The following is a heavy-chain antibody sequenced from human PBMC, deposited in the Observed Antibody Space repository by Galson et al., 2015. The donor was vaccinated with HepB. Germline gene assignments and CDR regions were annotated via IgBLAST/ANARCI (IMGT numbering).Heavy chain of an antibody. J-gene: IGHJ4*02. CDR2: IYSGGST. Sequence: MSWVRQAPGKGLEWVSVIYSGGSTYYADSVKGRFTISRDNSKNTLYLQMNSLRAEDTAVYYCARSAGSGSWGYWGQGTLVTVSS. V-gene: IGHV3-66*01. CDR3: ARSAGSGSWGY. D-gene: IGHD3-10*01.